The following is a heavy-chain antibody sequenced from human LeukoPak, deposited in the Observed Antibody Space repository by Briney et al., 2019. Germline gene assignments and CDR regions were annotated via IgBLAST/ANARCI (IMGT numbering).Heavy chain of an antibody. CDR3: ARVLITMVRGAIYPLWFDP. Sequence: SVKLSCKASGGTFSSYANSWVRQARGQGLEWMGGIIPIFGTANYAQKFQGRVTITADESTSTAYMELSSLRSEDTAVYYCARVLITMVRGAIYPLWFDPWGQGTLVTVSS. CDR2: IIPIFGTA. CDR1: GGTFSSYA. J-gene: IGHJ5*02. D-gene: IGHD3-10*01. V-gene: IGHV1-69*13.